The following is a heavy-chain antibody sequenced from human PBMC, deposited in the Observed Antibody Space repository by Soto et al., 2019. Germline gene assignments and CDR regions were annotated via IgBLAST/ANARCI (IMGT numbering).Heavy chain of an antibody. Sequence: PSETLSLTCAVSGGSISSSNWWSWVRQPPGKGLEWIGEIYHSGSTNYNPSLKSRVTISVDKSKNLSSLKLSSVTAADTAVYYCARSTRGYSGYASHIDNWGQGTQVTVSS. D-gene: IGHD5-12*01. CDR3: ARSTRGYSGYASHIDN. CDR2: IYHSGST. CDR1: GGSISSSNW. V-gene: IGHV4-4*02. J-gene: IGHJ4*02.